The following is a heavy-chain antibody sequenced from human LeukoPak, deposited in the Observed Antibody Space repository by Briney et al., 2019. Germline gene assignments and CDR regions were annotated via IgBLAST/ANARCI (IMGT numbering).Heavy chain of an antibody. CDR2: ISGSGGST. D-gene: IGHD2-2*01. V-gene: IGHV3-23*01. Sequence: GSLRLSCAASGFTFSSYAMSWVRQAPGKGLEWVSAISGSGGSTYYADSVKGRFTISRDNSKNTLYLQMNSLRAEDTAVYYCAKDNYCSSTSCYVGVYYYYGMDVWGQGTTVTVSS. J-gene: IGHJ6*02. CDR1: GFTFSSYA. CDR3: AKDNYCSSTSCYVGVYYYYGMDV.